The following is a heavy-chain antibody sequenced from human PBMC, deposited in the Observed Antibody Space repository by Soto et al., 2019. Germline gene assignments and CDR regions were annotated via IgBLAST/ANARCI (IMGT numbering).Heavy chain of an antibody. CDR1: GFTFSNYN. CDR3: AKDHVSSSGWYAAVDFDY. V-gene: IGHV3-23*01. Sequence: QPGGSLRLSCAASGFTFSNYNMNWVRQAPGKGLEWVSAISTSSAYTYYADSVKGRFTISRDNSKNTLYLQMNSLRAEDTAVYYCAKDHVSSSGWYAAVDFDYWGQGTLVTVSS. CDR2: ISTSSAYT. J-gene: IGHJ4*02. D-gene: IGHD6-19*01.